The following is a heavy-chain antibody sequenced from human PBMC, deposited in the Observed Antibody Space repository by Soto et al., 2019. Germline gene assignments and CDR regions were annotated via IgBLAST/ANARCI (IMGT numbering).Heavy chain of an antibody. Sequence: PSETLSLTCTVSGGSISSGGYSWTWIHQHPGKGLEWIGYIYYSGSTYYKPSLKSRVTISVDTSKNQLSLKLSSVTAADTAVYYCSCASTWNTGAFDICGQGTTVTVSS. CDR3: SCASTWNTGAFDI. CDR2: IYYSGST. J-gene: IGHJ3*02. D-gene: IGHD1-1*01. V-gene: IGHV4-31*03. CDR1: GGSISSGGYS.